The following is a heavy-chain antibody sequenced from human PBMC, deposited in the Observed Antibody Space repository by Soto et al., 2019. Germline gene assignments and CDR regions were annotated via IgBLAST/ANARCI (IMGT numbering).Heavy chain of an antibody. D-gene: IGHD5-12*01. V-gene: IGHV3-15*01. CDR2: IKSKTDGGTT. Sequence: GGSLRLSCAASGFTFSNAWMSWVRQAPGKGLEWVGRIKSKTDGGTTDYAAPVKGRFTISRDDSKNTLYLQMNSLKTEDTAVYYCTHVSGGYDLFYYYYYMDVWGKGTTVTVSS. CDR1: GFTFSNAW. J-gene: IGHJ6*03. CDR3: THVSGGYDLFYYYYYMDV.